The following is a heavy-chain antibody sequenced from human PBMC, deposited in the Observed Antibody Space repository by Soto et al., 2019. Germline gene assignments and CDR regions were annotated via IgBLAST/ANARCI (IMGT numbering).Heavy chain of an antibody. CDR1: GFTFSTYG. D-gene: IGHD6-19*01. V-gene: IGHV3-30*18. CDR2: ISYDGIHK. Sequence: QVQLVESGGGVVKPGRSLRLSCAASGFTFSTYGMSWVRQAPGKGLEWVAIISYDGIHKYYADSVKGRFTISRDNSRNTLYLQMNSLRAEDTAVYYCAKEIIAVSGPWDFDNWGQGTLVTVSS. J-gene: IGHJ4*02. CDR3: AKEIIAVSGPWDFDN.